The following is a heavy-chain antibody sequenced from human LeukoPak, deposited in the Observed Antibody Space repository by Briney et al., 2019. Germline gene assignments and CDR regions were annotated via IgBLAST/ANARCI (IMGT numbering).Heavy chain of an antibody. V-gene: IGHV3-23*01. D-gene: IGHD2-8*02. CDR2: IFPSGGEI. J-gene: IGHJ4*02. Sequence: GGSLRLACAASGFTFSTFAMSGVRQPPGKGLEWVSSIFPSGGEIPYADSVRGRFTISRDNSKSTLSLQMTSLRAEDTAIYYCATYRKVLLPFESWGQGNLVTVSS. CDR3: ATYRKVLLPFES. CDR1: GFTFSTFA.